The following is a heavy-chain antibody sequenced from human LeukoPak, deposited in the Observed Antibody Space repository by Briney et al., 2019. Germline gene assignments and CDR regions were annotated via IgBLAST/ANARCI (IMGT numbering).Heavy chain of an antibody. CDR1: GYSFTSYW. CDR3: ARYASTAAPFDL. CDR2: IDPSDSYT. V-gene: IGHV5-10-1*01. J-gene: IGHJ2*01. Sequence: GESLKISCKGSGYSFTSYWISWVRQMPGKGLEWKGRIDPSDSYTNYSPSFQGHVTISADKSISTAYLQWSSLKASDTAMYYCARYASTAAPFDLWGRGTLVTVSS. D-gene: IGHD2-15*01.